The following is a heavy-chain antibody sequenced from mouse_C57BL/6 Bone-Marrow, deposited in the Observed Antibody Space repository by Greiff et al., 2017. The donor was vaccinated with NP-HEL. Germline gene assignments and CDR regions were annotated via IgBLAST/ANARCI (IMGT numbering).Heavy chain of an antibody. CDR3: RSGGIYYDYPFAY. V-gene: IGHV1-83*01. CDR1: YTFTDYYM. D-gene: IGHD2-4*01. Sequence: VQLQQSGPELVKPGASVKMSCKASGYTFTDYYMHWVKQKPGKGLEWIGEIYPGSGNTYYNEKFKGKATLTADTSSSTAYMQLSSLTSEDSAVYFCARSGGIYYDYPFAYWGQGTLVTVSA. J-gene: IGHJ3*01. CDR2: YPGSGNTY.